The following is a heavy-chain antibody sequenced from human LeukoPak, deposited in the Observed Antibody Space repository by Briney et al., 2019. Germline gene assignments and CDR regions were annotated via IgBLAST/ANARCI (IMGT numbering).Heavy chain of an antibody. J-gene: IGHJ4*02. D-gene: IGHD3-3*01. CDR1: GFTFTTNW. CDR3: ARDRITDFWSGYYTNYFDY. CDR2: INQDGSEK. V-gene: IGHV3-7*01. Sequence: GGPLRLSCAASGFTFTTNWMTWVRQAPGKGLGWVATINQDGSEKYYVDSVKGRFTISRDNAKNSLFLQMNSLRAEDTAVYYCARDRITDFWSGYYTNYFDYWGQGTLVTVSS.